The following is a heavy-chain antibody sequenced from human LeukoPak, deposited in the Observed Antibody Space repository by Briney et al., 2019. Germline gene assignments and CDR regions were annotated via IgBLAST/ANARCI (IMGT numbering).Heavy chain of an antibody. V-gene: IGHV4-59*01. CDR2: IYYSGST. CDR1: GGSFSSYY. D-gene: IGHD6-13*01. Sequence: SETLSLTCAVYGGSFSSYYWSWIRQPPGKGLEWIGYIYYSGSTNYNPSLKSRVTISVDTSKNQFSLKLSSVTAADTAVYYCARGSPIAAAANWFDPWGQGTLVTVSS. J-gene: IGHJ5*02. CDR3: ARGSPIAAAANWFDP.